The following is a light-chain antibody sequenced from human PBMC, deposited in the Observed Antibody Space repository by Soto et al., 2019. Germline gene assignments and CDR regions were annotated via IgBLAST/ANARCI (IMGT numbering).Light chain of an antibody. Sequence: EGVMTQFPDTLSSPPWERATLSCRAGQSISGTFLNWYQQKPGQAPRLLIYGASNRATGTPDRFSGSGSGTDFTLTISRLEPEDFAVYYCQQYGSSYTFGQGTRLE. V-gene: IGKV3-20*01. J-gene: IGKJ5*01. CDR3: QQYGSSYT. CDR1: QSISGTF. CDR2: GAS.